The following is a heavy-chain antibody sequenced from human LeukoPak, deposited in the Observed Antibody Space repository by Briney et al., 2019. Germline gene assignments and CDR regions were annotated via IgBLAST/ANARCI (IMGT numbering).Heavy chain of an antibody. CDR1: GGSISSGDYY. J-gene: IGHJ4*02. Sequence: SETLSLTCTVSGGSISSGDYYWSWIRQPPGKGLEWIGYIYYSGSTYYNPSLKSRVTISVDTSKNQFSLKLSSVTAADTAVYYCARFRDLLGYSWNEDDYWGQGTLVTVSS. CDR2: IYYSGST. D-gene: IGHD1-20*01. CDR3: ARFRDLLGYSWNEDDY. V-gene: IGHV4-30-4*08.